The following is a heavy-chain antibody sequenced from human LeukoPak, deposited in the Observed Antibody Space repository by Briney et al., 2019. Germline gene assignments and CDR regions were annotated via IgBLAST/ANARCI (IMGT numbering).Heavy chain of an antibody. V-gene: IGHV1-2*02. J-gene: IGHJ4*02. CDR2: INPNSGGT. Sequence: ASVKVSCKASGYTFTGYYMHWVRQAPGQGLEWMGGINPNSGGTNYAQTFQGRVTMTRDTSISTDYMELSRLRSDDTAVYYCARVPSSYYYDSSGYYGYWGQGTLVTVSS. CDR3: ARVPSSYYYDSSGYYGY. D-gene: IGHD3-22*01. CDR1: GYTFTGYY.